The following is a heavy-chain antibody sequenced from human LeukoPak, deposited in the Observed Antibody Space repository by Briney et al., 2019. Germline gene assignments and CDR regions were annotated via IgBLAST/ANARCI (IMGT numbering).Heavy chain of an antibody. D-gene: IGHD3-3*01. CDR1: GFTFDDYA. V-gene: IGHV3-23*01. CDR2: ISGSGGST. CDR3: AKDVLRFLEDGMDV. Sequence: GGSLRLSCAASGFTFDDYAMHWVRQAPGKGLEWVSAISGSGGSTYYADSVKGRFTISRDNSKNTLYLQMNSLRAEDTAVYYCAKDVLRFLEDGMDVWGQGTTVTVSS. J-gene: IGHJ6*02.